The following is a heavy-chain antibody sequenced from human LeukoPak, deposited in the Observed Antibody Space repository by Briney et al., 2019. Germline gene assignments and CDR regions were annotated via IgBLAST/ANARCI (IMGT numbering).Heavy chain of an antibody. CDR1: GGTFSSYA. D-gene: IGHD3-22*01. CDR2: IIPIFGTA. J-gene: IGHJ3*02. Sequence: SVKVSCTASGGTFSSYAISWVRQAPGQGLEWMGGIIPIFGTANYAQKFQGRVTITADESTSTAYMELSSLRSEDTAVYYCARGPVDYYDSSGYSAFDIWGQGTMVTVSS. V-gene: IGHV1-69*13. CDR3: ARGPVDYYDSSGYSAFDI.